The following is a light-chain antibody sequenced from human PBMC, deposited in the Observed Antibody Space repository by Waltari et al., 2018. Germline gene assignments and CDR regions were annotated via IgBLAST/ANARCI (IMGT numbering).Light chain of an antibody. CDR1: IRDVGTYDS. CDR2: EVT. J-gene: IGLJ1*01. CDR3: SSYSDTKRRV. Sequence: QSALSQPPSASGSPGPSVTISCTGTIRDVGTYDSVSWYQPHPGNAPRLIIYEVTRRPSGVSYRFSGSKSGNTASLTISGLQADDEADYHCSSYSDTKRRVFGTGTTVTV. V-gene: IGLV2-8*01.